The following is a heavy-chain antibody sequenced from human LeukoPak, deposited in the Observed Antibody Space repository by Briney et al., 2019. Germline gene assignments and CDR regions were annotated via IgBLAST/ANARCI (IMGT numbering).Heavy chain of an antibody. D-gene: IGHD3-3*01. CDR1: GGSISSYY. Sequence: PSETLSLTCTVSGGSISSYYWSWIRQPPGKGLEWIGYIYYSGSTNYNPSLKSRVTISVDTSKNQFSLKLSSVTAADTAVYYCARDYYDFWSGYSPFYYYYGMDVWGQGTTVTVSS. CDR2: IYYSGST. CDR3: ARDYYDFWSGYSPFYYYYGMDV. V-gene: IGHV4-59*12. J-gene: IGHJ6*02.